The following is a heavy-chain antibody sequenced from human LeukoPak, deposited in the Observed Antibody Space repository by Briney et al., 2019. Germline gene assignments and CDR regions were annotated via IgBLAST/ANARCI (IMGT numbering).Heavy chain of an antibody. CDR3: ARGEWSYNWFDH. J-gene: IGHJ5*02. CDR2: IYHRGST. CDR1: GRSHCRGGYS. V-gene: IGHV4-30-2*01. D-gene: IGHD3-3*01. Sequence: SHPLSLTCALSGRSHCRGGYSWSWIRQPPGKGLECNGYIYHRGSTYYNPSLKSRVAISVDRSKNQFSLKLSSVTAADTAVYYCARGEWSYNWFDHWGQGTLVTVSS.